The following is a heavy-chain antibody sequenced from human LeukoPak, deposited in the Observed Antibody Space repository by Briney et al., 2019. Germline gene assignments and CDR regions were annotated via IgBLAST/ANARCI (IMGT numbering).Heavy chain of an antibody. D-gene: IGHD2-2*01. CDR2: INCSSSYL. Sequence: GSLRLSCAAFGFTFSSYSMDWVRPAPGKGLEWGSSINCSSSYLYYADSVKGRFTISRDNAKNSLYLQMNSLRAEDTAVYYCARDNIVVVPAAMGSGYYYGMDVWGQGTTVTVSS. CDR3: ARDNIVVVPAAMGSGYYYGMDV. V-gene: IGHV3-21*01. CDR1: GFTFSSYS. J-gene: IGHJ6*02.